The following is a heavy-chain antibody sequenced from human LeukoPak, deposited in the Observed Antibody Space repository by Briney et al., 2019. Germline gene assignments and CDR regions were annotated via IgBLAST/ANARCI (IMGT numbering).Heavy chain of an antibody. D-gene: IGHD1-20*01. CDR1: GFTFSRYA. CDR2: ISSNGGST. V-gene: IGHV3-64*01. Sequence: GGSLRLSCAASGFTFSRYAMHWVRQAPGKGLESVSAISSNGGSTYYANSVKGRFTISRDNSKNTLYLQMGSLRAEDLAVYYCARDFGLTGKVDYWGQGTLFTVSS. J-gene: IGHJ4*02. CDR3: ARDFGLTGKVDY.